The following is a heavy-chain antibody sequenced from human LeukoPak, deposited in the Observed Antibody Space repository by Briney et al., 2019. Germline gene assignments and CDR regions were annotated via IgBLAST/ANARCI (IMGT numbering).Heavy chain of an antibody. CDR1: GFTFSNYA. V-gene: IGHV3-23*01. CDR3: AKEAGMGTGGYYHF. J-gene: IGHJ4*02. CDR2: ISASGGTT. D-gene: IGHD2-8*02. Sequence: PGGSLRLSCAASGFTFSNYAMSWVRQAPGKGLEWVSTISASGGTTYSADSVEGRFIIFRDNSKNTLSLQMSGLRAEDTAIYYCAKEAGMGTGGYYHFWGQGTLVAVSS.